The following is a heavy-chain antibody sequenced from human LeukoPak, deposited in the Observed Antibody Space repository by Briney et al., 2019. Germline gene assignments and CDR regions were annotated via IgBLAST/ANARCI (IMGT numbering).Heavy chain of an antibody. CDR1: GYNFFSNYW. D-gene: IGHD6-13*01. V-gene: IGHV5-51*01. J-gene: IGHJ4*02. CDR3: ARHDRAAGRASFDY. Sequence: GESLKISCKAYGYNFFSNYWIAWVRQMPGKGLEWMGILYPGESDSRYSPPFQGQVTISADKSISTAYLQWSSLKASDTAMYYCARHDRAAGRASFDYWGQRTLVTVSS. CDR2: LYPGESDS.